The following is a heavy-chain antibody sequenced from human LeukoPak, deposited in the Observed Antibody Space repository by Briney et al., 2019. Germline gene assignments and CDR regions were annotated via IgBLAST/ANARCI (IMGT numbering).Heavy chain of an antibody. J-gene: IGHJ4*02. Sequence: RAGGSLRLSCAASGFTCSSYGMHWVRQAPGKGLEWVAFIRYDGSNKYYADSVKGRFTISRDNSKNTLYLQMNSLRAEDTAVYYCAKDLSITIFGVVTPTFDYWGQGTLVTVSS. D-gene: IGHD3-3*01. CDR3: AKDLSITIFGVVTPTFDY. V-gene: IGHV3-30*02. CDR2: IRYDGSNK. CDR1: GFTCSSYG.